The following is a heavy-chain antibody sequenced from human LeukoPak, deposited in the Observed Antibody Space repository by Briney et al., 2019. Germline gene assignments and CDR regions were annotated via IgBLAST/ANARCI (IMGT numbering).Heavy chain of an antibody. V-gene: IGHV3-30*03. J-gene: IGHJ4*02. D-gene: IGHD2-15*01. CDR3: ARDWPYCSGGNCYGN. CDR1: GFTFSSYG. CDR2: ISYDGSER. Sequence: GGSLRLSCAASGFTFSSYGIHWVRQAPGKGLESVAAISYDGSERYSADSVKGRFTISRDNSENTLYLQMDSLRAEDTAVYYCARDWPYCSGGNCYGNWGQGTLVTVSS.